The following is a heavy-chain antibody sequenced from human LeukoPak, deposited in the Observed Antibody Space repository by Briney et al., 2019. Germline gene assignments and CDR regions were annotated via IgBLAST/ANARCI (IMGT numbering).Heavy chain of an antibody. CDR2: ISYDATNK. Sequence: PGGSLRLSCAASGFTFSTYAMHWVRQAPGKGLEWVAVISYDATNKYYADSVKGRFTISRDNSKNTLYLPMNSLRAEDSAVYYCAKGATAGGGEYYYDSSPDYWGRGTLVTVSS. J-gene: IGHJ4*02. D-gene: IGHD3-22*01. V-gene: IGHV3-30*18. CDR3: AKGATAGGGEYYYDSSPDY. CDR1: GFTFSTYA.